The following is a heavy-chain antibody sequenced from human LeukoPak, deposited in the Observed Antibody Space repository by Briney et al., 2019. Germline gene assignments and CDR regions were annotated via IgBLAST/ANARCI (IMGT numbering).Heavy chain of an antibody. D-gene: IGHD1-26*01. CDR3: AKPSGSHPNYYFDS. CDR2: ISDSGGST. Sequence: PGGSLRLSCAASGFTFRTYAMSWVRQAPGEGLEWVSAISDSGGSTYYTDSVKGRFTISRDNSKNTLYLQMHSLRAEDTAVYYCAKPSGSHPNYYFDSWGQGTLVIVSS. CDR1: GFTFRTYA. J-gene: IGHJ4*02. V-gene: IGHV3-23*01.